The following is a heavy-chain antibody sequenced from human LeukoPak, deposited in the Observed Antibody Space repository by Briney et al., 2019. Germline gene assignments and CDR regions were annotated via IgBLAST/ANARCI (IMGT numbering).Heavy chain of an antibody. J-gene: IGHJ6*03. CDR2: INPNTAGT. V-gene: IGHV1-2*02. CDR3: ATSAGDYRAGHYYYMGV. Sequence: GASVKVSCKASGYTFTGYYFHWVRQAPGQGLEWMGWINPNTAGTNYAQKFLGGVTLTWDMSISTAYMELNRLTSDDTAVYYCATSAGDYRAGHYYYMGVWGKGTSVTVSS. CDR1: GYTFTGYY. D-gene: IGHD4-11*01.